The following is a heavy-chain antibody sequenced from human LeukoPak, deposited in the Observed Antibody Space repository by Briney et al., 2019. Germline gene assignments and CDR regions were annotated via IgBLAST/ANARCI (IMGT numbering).Heavy chain of an antibody. CDR2: LNEDGGIT. CDR3: ARDTVIPYSQVGTTKD. V-gene: IGHV3-74*01. J-gene: IGHJ4*02. Sequence: GGSLRLSCEGSGYSFSSFWMHWVRQAPGEGLVWVSRLNEDGGITNYADSVKGRFTISRDNAKNTLYLQMNSLRAEDTAVYYCARDTVIPYSQVGTTKDWGQGTLVTVSS. CDR1: GYSFSSFW. D-gene: IGHD1-26*01.